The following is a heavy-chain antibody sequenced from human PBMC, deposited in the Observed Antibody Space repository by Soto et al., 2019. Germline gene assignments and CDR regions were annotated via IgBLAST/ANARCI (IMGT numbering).Heavy chain of an antibody. CDR2: IKSKTDGGTG. CDR3: TTLNYGVDV. Sequence: EVQLVESGGGLVKPGGSLRLSCAASGFSFSNAWMSWVRQLPGKGLEWVGHIKSKTDGGTGDYAAPVKGRFTISRDDSKNTLYLQMNSLKTEDTAMFYCTTLNYGVDVWGQGTTVTVSS. J-gene: IGHJ6*02. V-gene: IGHV3-15*01. CDR1: GFSFSNAW.